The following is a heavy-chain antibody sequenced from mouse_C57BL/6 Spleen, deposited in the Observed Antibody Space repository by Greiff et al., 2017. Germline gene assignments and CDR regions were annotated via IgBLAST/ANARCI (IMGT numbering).Heavy chain of an antibody. CDR1: GYTFTSYW. V-gene: IGHV1-7*01. D-gene: IGHD2-3*01. CDR3: ARPIYDEGYFDY. CDR2: INPSSGST. J-gene: IGHJ2*01. Sequence: VQLQQSGAELAKPGASVKLSCKASGYTFTSYWMHWVKQRPGQGLEWIGYINPSSGSTKYNQKFKDKATLTADKSSSTAYMQLSSLTSEDSAVYYCARPIYDEGYFDYWGQGTTLTVSS.